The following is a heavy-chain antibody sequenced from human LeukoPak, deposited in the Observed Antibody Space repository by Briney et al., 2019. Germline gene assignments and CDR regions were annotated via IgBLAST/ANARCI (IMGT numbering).Heavy chain of an antibody. CDR1: GFTLDDYG. D-gene: IGHD5-18*01. J-gene: IGHJ4*02. V-gene: IGHV3-20*01. Sequence: PGGSLRLSCAASGFTLDDYGMSWVRQAPGKGLEWVSGINWNGGSTGYADSVKDRFTISRDNAKNSLYLQMNSLRAEDTALYHCARGRYSYGYDTSENFDYWGQGTLVTVSS. CDR2: INWNGGST. CDR3: ARGRYSYGYDTSENFDY.